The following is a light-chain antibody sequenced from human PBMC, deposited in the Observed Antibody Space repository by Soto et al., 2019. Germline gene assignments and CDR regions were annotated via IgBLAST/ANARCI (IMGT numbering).Light chain of an antibody. J-gene: IGKJ2*01. CDR1: QSVSSY. CDR3: QHRSNGPPAYT. V-gene: IGKV3-11*01. Sequence: EIVLTQSPATLSLSPGERATLSCRASQSVSSYLAWYQQKPGQAPRLLIYDASNRATGIPARFSGSGSGTDFTLTISILEPEDVAGYYGQHRSNGPPAYTFCQGNKLAIK. CDR2: DAS.